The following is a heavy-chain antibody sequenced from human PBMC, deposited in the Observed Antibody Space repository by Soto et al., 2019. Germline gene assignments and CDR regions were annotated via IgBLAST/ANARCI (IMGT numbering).Heavy chain of an antibody. V-gene: IGHV3-23*01. D-gene: IGHD2-15*01. CDR1: GFSLVSHG. CDR3: ARSAAQYCRGGTCYSDY. J-gene: IGHJ4*02. Sequence: WGSLRLSCGASGFSLVSHGISFFRHAPWKCLDWVSSISGSGVHINYADSVKGRFTISRDTSKNTSYLQMNSLRTEDAAVYYCARSAAQYCRGGTCYSDYWGQGTLVTVSS. CDR2: ISGSGVHI.